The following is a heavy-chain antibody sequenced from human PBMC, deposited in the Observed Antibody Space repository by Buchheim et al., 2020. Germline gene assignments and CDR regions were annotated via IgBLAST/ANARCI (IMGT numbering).Heavy chain of an antibody. CDR1: GFTVSGNY. Sequence: VQLVESGGGLVQPGGSLRLSCAASGFTVSGNYMSWVRQAPGKGLEWIGEVYHSGSSNYSPSLESRVYISVDKSINQFFLRLTAVTAADTGMYYCARKSVSGSGASSYSYMDVWGKGT. J-gene: IGHJ6*03. V-gene: IGHV4-4*02. CDR3: ARKSVSGSGASSYSYMDV. CDR2: VYHSGSS. D-gene: IGHD5/OR15-5a*01.